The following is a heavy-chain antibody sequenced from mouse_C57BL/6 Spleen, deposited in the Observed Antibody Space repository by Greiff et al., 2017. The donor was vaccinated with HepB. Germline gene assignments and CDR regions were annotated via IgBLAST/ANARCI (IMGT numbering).Heavy chain of an antibody. CDR1: GYTFTSYW. CDR2: INPSNGGT. J-gene: IGHJ2*01. Sequence: QVQLQQPGTELVKPGASVKLSCKASGYTFTSYWMHWVKQRPGQGLEWIGNINPSNGGTNYNEKFKSKATLTVDKSSSTAYMQLSSLTSEDSAVYYCARYSIYYDYDGGNFDYWGQGTTLTVSS. V-gene: IGHV1-53*01. CDR3: ARYSIYYDYDGGNFDY. D-gene: IGHD2-4*01.